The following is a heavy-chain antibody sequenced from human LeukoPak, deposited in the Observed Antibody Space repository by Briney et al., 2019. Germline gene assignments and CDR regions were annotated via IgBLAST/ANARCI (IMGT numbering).Heavy chain of an antibody. CDR2: ISGSGGST. V-gene: IGHV3-23*01. CDR3: ASSWSRSNDALDI. J-gene: IGHJ3*02. CDR1: GFTFSSYA. D-gene: IGHD6-6*01. Sequence: PGGSLRLSCAASGFTFSSYAMSWVRQAPGKGLEWVSAISGSGGSTYYADSVKGRFTISRDNSKNTLYLQMNSLRAEDTAVYYCASSWSRSNDALDIWGQGTMVTVSS.